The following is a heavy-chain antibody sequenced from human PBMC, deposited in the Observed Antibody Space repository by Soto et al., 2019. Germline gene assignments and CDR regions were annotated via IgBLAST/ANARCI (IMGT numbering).Heavy chain of an antibody. Sequence: SETLSLTCTVSGSSINSSGYYWGWIRQPPGKGLEWIGSMFYGVSTYYNPSLKSRVTVSVDTSKNQFSLNLRSVTAADTAVYYCARLPSRHLVDYWGQGTLVTVSS. CDR2: MFYGVST. V-gene: IGHV4-39*01. CDR1: GSSINSSGYY. CDR3: ARLPSRHLVDY. J-gene: IGHJ4*02. D-gene: IGHD3-3*02.